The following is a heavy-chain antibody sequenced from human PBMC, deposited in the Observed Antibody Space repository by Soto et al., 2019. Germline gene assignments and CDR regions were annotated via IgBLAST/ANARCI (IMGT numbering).Heavy chain of an antibody. CDR1: GFSFSPAW. CDR3: IGQQDFYYGKAV. Sequence: EVQLVESGGGLVTPGGSLRLSCTGTGFSFSPAWMNWVRQAPGKGLEWVGRMKSYRGGGTTDYAATVQGRFTISRDDSKNTLYLLMNSLKFEDTALYFCIGQQDFYYGKAVWGQGTTVTVSS. V-gene: IGHV3-15*07. D-gene: IGHD6-13*01. CDR2: MKSYRGGGTT. J-gene: IGHJ6*02.